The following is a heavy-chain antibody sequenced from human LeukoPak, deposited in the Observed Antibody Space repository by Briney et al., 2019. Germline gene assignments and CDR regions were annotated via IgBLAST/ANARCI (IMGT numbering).Heavy chain of an antibody. CDR3: MSGGGSSWFDS. Sequence: ASVNVSCKASGYTFTVYWMHWVRQAPGEGLEWMGWINPNSGATNYAQEFQGRVTMTRDTSISTAYMELSSLRSDDTAVYYCMSGGGSSWFDSWGQGTLVTVSS. CDR1: GYTFTVYW. J-gene: IGHJ5*01. CDR2: INPNSGAT. D-gene: IGHD6-13*01. V-gene: IGHV1-2*02.